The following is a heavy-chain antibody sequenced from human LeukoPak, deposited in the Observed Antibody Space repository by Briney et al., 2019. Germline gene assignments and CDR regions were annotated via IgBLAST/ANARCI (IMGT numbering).Heavy chain of an antibody. Sequence: GGSHRLSCAASGFSFSDAWMSWVRQIPGKGLQWVSAISGSGGSTYCADSVKGRFTISRDNSKNTLYLQMNSLRAEDTAVYYCAKDTEDIVVVVAAIADYWGQGTLVTVSS. J-gene: IGHJ4*02. V-gene: IGHV3-23*01. CDR3: AKDTEDIVVVVAAIADY. D-gene: IGHD2-15*01. CDR2: ISGSGGST. CDR1: GFSFSDAW.